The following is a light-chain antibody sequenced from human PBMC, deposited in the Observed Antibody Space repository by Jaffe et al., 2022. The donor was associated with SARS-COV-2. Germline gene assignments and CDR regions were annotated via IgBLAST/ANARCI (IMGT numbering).Light chain of an antibody. V-gene: IGLV1-40*01. Sequence: QSVLTQPPSVSGAPGQRVTISCSGSSSNIGAGYDVHWYQQLPGTAPKVLIFDNNNRPSGVPDRFSGSKSGASASLAITGLQPEDEADYYCQSFDSSLSGVVFGGGTKLTVL. CDR2: DNN. J-gene: IGLJ2*01. CDR1: SSNIGAGYD. CDR3: QSFDSSLSGVV.